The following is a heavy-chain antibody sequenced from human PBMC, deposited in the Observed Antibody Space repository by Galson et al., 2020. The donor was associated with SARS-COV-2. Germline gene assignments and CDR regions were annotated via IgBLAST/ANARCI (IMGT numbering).Heavy chain of an antibody. V-gene: IGHV4-34*01. CDR3: ARGSGYDTRAYPLLFDY. CDR2: INHSGST. CDR1: SGSFSGYY. D-gene: IGHD3-22*01. Sequence: PSETLSLTCAVYSGSFSGYYWSWIRQAPGKGLEWIGEINHSGSTSYNPSLKSRLSISVDTSKNQFSLKLSSVTAADTALYFCARGSGYDTRAYPLLFDYWGQGTLVTVSS. J-gene: IGHJ4*01.